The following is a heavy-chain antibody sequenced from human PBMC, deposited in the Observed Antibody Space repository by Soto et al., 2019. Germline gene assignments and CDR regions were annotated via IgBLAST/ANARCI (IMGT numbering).Heavy chain of an antibody. Sequence: SETLSLTCAVYGGSFSGYYWSWIRQPPGKGLEWIGEINHSGSTNYNPSLKSRVTISVDTSKNQFSLKLSSVTAADTAVYYCARVRVPVMTTVTTRYYYYMDVWGKGTTVTVSS. CDR2: INHSGST. J-gene: IGHJ6*03. D-gene: IGHD4-4*01. V-gene: IGHV4-34*01. CDR3: ARVRVPVMTTVTTRYYYYMDV. CDR1: GGSFSGYY.